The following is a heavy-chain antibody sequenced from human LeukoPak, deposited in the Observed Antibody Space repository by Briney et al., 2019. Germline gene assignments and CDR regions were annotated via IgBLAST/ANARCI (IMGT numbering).Heavy chain of an antibody. CDR1: GFTFSSYG. D-gene: IGHD5-12*01. CDR3: AKEGLSRYRAHYFDY. V-gene: IGHV3-23*01. J-gene: IGHJ4*02. CDR2: ISGSCGST. Sequence: GGSLRLSCAASGFTFSSYGKSWVRQAPGKGLEWVSAISGSCGSTYYADSVKGRFTISRDNSKNALYLQMNSLRVEDTAAYYCAKEGLSRYRAHYFDYWGQGTVVTVSS.